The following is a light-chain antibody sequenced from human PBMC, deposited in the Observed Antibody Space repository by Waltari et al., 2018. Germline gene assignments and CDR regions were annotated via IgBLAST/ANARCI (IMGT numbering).Light chain of an antibody. CDR3: QQYNDWPRT. CDR1: QSVMTN. CDR2: SAS. J-gene: IGKJ2*01. Sequence: EIVMTQSPVTLSVSPGERATLSCRASQSVMTNLAWYRQRPGQAPRLLMYSASTRASGLPARFSGSGSGTEFTLTISSLHSEDFAVYYCQQYNDWPRTFGQGTKLEI. V-gene: IGKV3-15*01.